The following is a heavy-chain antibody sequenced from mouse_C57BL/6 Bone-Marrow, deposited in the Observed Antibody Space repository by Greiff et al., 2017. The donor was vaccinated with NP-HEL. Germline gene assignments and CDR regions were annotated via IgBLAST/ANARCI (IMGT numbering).Heavy chain of an antibody. J-gene: IGHJ3*01. CDR1: GFTFSDYG. Sequence: DVKLQESGGGLVKPGGSLKLSCAASGFTFSDYGMHWVRQAPEKGLEWVAYISSGSSTIYYADTVKGRFTISRDNAKNTLFLQMTSLRSEDTAMYYCARKLPAYWGKGTLVTVSA. D-gene: IGHD1-1*01. V-gene: IGHV5-17*01. CDR3: ARKLPAY. CDR2: ISSGSSTI.